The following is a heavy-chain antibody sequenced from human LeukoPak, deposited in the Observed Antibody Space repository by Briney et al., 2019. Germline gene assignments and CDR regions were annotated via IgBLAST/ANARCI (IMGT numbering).Heavy chain of an antibody. CDR3: ANMGVSYYYDSSTYFPVAFDV. D-gene: IGHD3-22*01. CDR1: GYSINGGYY. J-gene: IGHJ3*01. V-gene: IGHV4-38-2*02. CDR2: MFHTGSS. Sequence: SETLSLTCSVSGYSINGGYYWGWIRQSPGEGLEWIGAMFHTGSSFYNPSLKSRVTLSVDTSRNQFSLRLSSVTAADTAVYSCANMGVSYYYDSSTYFPVAFDVWGQGTMVTVSS.